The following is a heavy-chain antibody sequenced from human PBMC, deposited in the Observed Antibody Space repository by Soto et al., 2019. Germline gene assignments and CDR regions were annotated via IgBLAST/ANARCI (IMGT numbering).Heavy chain of an antibody. CDR2: IRSSSSTI. J-gene: IGHJ4*02. D-gene: IGHD2-15*01. Sequence: EVQLVESGGGWVQPGGSLRLSCAASGCTFSGYNMNWVRQAPGKGLEWVSYIRSSSSTIYYADSVKGRFTISRDNAKNSLYLPMNSLGDEDTAVYYCARDGVAESDYWGQGTLVTVSS. CDR3: ARDGVAESDY. CDR1: GCTFSGYN. V-gene: IGHV3-48*02.